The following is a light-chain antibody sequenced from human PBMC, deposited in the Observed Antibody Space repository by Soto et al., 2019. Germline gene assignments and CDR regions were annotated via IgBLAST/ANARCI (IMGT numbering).Light chain of an antibody. V-gene: IGKV3-20*01. CDR2: GAS. CDR3: QQYVTSPPRIT. J-gene: IGKJ5*01. CDR1: QSVSSTY. Sequence: EIVLTQSPGTLSLSPGEKATLSCRASQSVSSTYLAWYQQKPGQAPRLLIYGASSRATGIPDRFSGSGSGTDFTLTISRLEPEDFAVYYCQQYVTSPPRITFGQGTRLEMK.